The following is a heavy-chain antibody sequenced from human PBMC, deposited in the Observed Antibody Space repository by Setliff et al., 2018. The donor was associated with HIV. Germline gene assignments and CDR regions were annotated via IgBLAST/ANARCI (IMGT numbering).Heavy chain of an antibody. CDR3: ARLGRGIAVAGTRIDY. CDR1: GGSISRGSYS. D-gene: IGHD6-19*01. V-gene: IGHV4-39*01. J-gene: IGHJ4*02. CDR2: IYYSGST. Sequence: SETLSLTCTVSGGSISRGSYSWGLIRQPPGKGLEWIGSIYYSGSTYYNSSLKSRVTIFVDTSKNQLSLKLRSVTAADTAVYYCARLGRGIAVAGTRIDYWGRGTLVTVSS.